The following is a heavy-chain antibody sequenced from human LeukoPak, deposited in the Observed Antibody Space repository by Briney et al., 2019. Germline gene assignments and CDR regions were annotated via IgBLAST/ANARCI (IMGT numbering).Heavy chain of an antibody. V-gene: IGHV3-74*01. Sequence: GGSLRLSCAASGFTFSSYWTHWVRQAPGKGLVWVSRINTGGSTTDYADSVKGRFTISRDNAKNSLYLQMNSLRAEDTAVYYCARDYDLKDYWGQGTLVTVSS. J-gene: IGHJ4*02. CDR2: INTGGSTT. D-gene: IGHD3-3*01. CDR3: ARDYDLKDY. CDR1: GFTFSSYW.